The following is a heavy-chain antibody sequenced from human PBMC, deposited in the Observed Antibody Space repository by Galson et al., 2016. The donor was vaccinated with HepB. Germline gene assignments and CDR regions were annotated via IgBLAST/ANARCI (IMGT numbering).Heavy chain of an antibody. D-gene: IGHD2/OR15-2a*01. CDR3: ARDKLNQWPYFFYN. CDR2: ISGDGTNK. V-gene: IGHV3-30-3*01. Sequence: SLRLSCAASGFTFNGYGMHWVRQAPGKGLEWVAFISGDGTNKGYGDSAKGRFTISRDNSKNMLSLQMDNLRPEDTAVYYCARDKLNQWPYFFYNWGQGTLVTVSS. CDR1: GFTFNGYG. J-gene: IGHJ4*02.